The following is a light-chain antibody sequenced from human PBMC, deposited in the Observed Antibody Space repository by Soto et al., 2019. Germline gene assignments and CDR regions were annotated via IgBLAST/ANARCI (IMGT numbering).Light chain of an antibody. CDR2: EGS. J-gene: IGLJ1*01. CDR1: SSDIGSYSF. Sequence: QSALTQPASVSGSPGQSITISCTGTSSDIGSYSFVSWYQQHPGRAPRLMIYEGSKRPSGVSDRFSASKSGNTASLTISGLEADDAADYYCCSYALSSSYVFGTGTKLTVL. CDR3: CSYALSSSYV. V-gene: IGLV2-23*01.